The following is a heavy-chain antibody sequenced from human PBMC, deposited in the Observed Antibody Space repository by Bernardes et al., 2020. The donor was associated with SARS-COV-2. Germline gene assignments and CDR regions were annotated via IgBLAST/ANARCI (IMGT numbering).Heavy chain of an antibody. D-gene: IGHD3-3*01. CDR1: GFTFSDYY. V-gene: IGHV3-11*06. Sequence: LRLSCAASGFTFSDYYMSWIRQAPGKGLEWVAYISTTRGYTNYADSVKGRFTISRDNAKNSLYLQVNSLRAEDTAVYYCARVRREYDFPLDYWGQGTLVTVSS. CDR2: ISTTRGYT. J-gene: IGHJ4*02. CDR3: ARVRREYDFPLDY.